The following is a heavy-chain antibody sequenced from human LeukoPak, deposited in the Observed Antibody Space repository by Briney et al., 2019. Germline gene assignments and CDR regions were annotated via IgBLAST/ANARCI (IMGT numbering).Heavy chain of an antibody. CDR3: AGAAVVVITSTYYYGMDV. CDR2: ISYDGSNK. D-gene: IGHD3-22*01. CDR1: GFTFRSYG. V-gene: IGHV3-30*03. Sequence: PGGSLRLSCAASGFTFRSYGMHWVRQAPGNGLEWVAVISYDGSNKYYADSVKGRFTISRDNSKNTLYLQMNSLRAEDTAVYYCAGAAVVVITSTYYYGMDVWGQGTTVTVSS. J-gene: IGHJ6*02.